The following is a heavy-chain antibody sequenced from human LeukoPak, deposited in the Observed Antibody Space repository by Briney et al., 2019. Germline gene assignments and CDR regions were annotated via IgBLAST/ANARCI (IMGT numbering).Heavy chain of an antibody. CDR2: MNPSSGNT. CDR3: ARGRPRIDY. Sequence: ASVKVSCKASGYTFTSYDINWVRQAPGQGLEWMGWMNPSSGNTEYAQRFQGRVTMTRNISISTTYMEVSSLRSEDTAVYFCARGRPRIDYWGQGTLVTVSS. CDR1: GYTFTSYD. J-gene: IGHJ4*02. V-gene: IGHV1-8*01.